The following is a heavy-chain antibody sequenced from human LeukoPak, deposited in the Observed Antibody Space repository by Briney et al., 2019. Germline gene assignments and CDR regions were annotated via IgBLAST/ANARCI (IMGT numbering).Heavy chain of an antibody. D-gene: IGHD3-22*01. CDR2: ISNDGGGT. J-gene: IGHJ4*02. CDR1: GFIFNNYG. CDR3: AKGSSGYFFDL. Sequence: PGGSLRLSCAASGFIFNNYGLVWVRQAPGKGLEWVSAISNDGGGTTYADFVKGRFSVSRDNSKNTLFLQMNSLRAEDTPLYYCAKGSSGYFFDLWGQGTLVTVSS. V-gene: IGHV3-23*01.